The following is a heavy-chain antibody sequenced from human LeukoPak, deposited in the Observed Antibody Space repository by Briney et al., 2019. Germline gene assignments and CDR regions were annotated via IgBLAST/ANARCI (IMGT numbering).Heavy chain of an antibody. V-gene: IGHV4-34*01. CDR1: GGSFSGYY. CDR3: AAAPKEGYNWFDP. D-gene: IGHD2-2*01. Sequence: SETLSLTCAVYGGSFSGYYWSWIRQPPGKELEWIGEINHSGSTNYNPSLKSRVTISVDTSKNQFSLKLSSVTAADTAVYYCAAAPKEGYNWFDPWGQGTLVTVSS. CDR2: INHSGST. J-gene: IGHJ5*02.